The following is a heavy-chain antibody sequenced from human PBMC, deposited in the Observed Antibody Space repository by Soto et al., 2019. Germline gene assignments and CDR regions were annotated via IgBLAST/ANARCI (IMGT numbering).Heavy chain of an antibody. V-gene: IGHV1-3*04. CDR3: ARGLIALAGGPPFY. Sequence: APVKTFCNGSEDTFYNRCLYWVRHAPGDKLEWVGRINTGNGLTKYSQKFQGRVTITRVTCASTAYMELSNLTLYVSAIYYCARGLIALAGGPPFYWGPVILVTVS. J-gene: IGHJ4*02. D-gene: IGHD2-21*01. CDR1: EDTFYNRC. CDR2: INTGNGLT.